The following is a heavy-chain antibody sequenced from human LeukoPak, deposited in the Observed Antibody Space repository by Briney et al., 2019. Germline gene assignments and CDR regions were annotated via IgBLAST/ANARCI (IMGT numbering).Heavy chain of an antibody. J-gene: IGHJ4*02. V-gene: IGHV3-43*02. Sequence: TGGSLRLSCVASGLPIADFAMHWVRQAPGKGLEWVSLISGDGVSTFYADSVKGRFSISRDNSKNSLYLEMNSLRTEDAATYYCAKESGKFDYWGQGTLVAVSS. CDR3: AKESGKFDY. CDR1: GLPIADFA. CDR2: ISGDGVST.